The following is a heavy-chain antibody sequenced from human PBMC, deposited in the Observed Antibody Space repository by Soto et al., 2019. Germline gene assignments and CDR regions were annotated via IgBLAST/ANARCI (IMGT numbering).Heavy chain of an antibody. CDR1: GFTFRAYG. CDR3: ARGGGYSYGTNDAFDV. V-gene: IGHV3-30*03. CDR2: ISDDGSNK. D-gene: IGHD5-18*01. Sequence: QVQLVESGGGVVQPGRSLRLSCAASGFTFRAYGMHWVRQAPGKGLEWVAVISDDGSNKYNIASVEGRFAISRDNSKNTLSLQMNHLRTEDTAVYYCARGGGYSYGTNDAFDVWGQGTMVTVSS. J-gene: IGHJ3*01.